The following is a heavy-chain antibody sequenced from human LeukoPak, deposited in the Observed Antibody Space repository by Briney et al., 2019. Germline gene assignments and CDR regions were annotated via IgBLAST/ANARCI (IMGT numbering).Heavy chain of an antibody. CDR1: GGSISSGSYY. CDR3: ARERAAAGTGRGRIDY. J-gene: IGHJ4*02. CDR2: IYTSGST. D-gene: IGHD6-13*01. V-gene: IGHV4-61*02. Sequence: SQTLSLTCTVSGGSISSGSYYWSWIRQPAGKGLEWIGRIYTSGSTNYNPSLKSRVTISVDTSKNQFSLKLSSVTAADTAVYYCARERAAAGTGRGRIDYWGQGTLVTVSS.